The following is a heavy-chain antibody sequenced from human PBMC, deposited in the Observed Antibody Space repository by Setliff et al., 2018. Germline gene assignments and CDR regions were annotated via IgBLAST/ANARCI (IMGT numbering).Heavy chain of an antibody. V-gene: IGHV4-59*08. CDR2: VHSGGDT. D-gene: IGHD3-10*01. CDR1: GGGSINNYY. CDR3: ARQPSSGAYYNPRPYYFDY. Sequence: PSETLSLTCTVSGGGSINNYYWSWVRQSPGKGLEWIGFVHSGGDTNYNPSLKSRVTMSADTSNNQFSLNLRSVTAADTAVYFCARQPSSGAYYNPRPYYFDYWGQGTLVTVSS. J-gene: IGHJ4*02.